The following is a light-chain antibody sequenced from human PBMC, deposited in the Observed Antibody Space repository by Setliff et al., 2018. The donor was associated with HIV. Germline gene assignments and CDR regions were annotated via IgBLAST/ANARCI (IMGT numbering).Light chain of an antibody. CDR3: QQYVSDPLT. J-gene: IGKJ4*01. Sequence: IVLTQSPGTLSLSPGERVTLSCRASQSVTNTHLTWYQQKPGQAPRLLIYGASSRATGIPDRFSGSGSGTDFTLTISRLEPEDFAVYYCQQYVSDPLTFGGGTKVDIK. V-gene: IGKV3-20*01. CDR2: GAS. CDR1: QSVTNTH.